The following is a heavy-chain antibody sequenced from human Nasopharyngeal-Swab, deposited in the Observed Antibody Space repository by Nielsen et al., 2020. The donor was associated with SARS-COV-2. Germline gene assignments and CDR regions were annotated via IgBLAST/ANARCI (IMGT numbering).Heavy chain of an antibody. V-gene: IGHV4-31*03. Sequence: SETLSLTCTVSGGSISSGGYYWSWIRQHPGKGLGWIGYSYYSGITYYNPSLKSRVTISVNTSNNQFSLKLSSVTAADTAVYYFARAPITMLVVVDAFDIWGQGTMVTVSS. CDR3: ARAPITMLVVVDAFDI. D-gene: IGHD3-22*01. CDR2: SYYSGIT. CDR1: GGSISSGGYY. J-gene: IGHJ3*02.